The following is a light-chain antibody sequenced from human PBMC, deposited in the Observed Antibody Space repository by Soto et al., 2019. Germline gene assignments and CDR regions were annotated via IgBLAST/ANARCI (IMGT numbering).Light chain of an antibody. Sequence: QPVLTQPASVSGSAGQSITISCTGTSNDVGGYNYVSWYQQYPGKAPKLLIYEVSNRPSGVSNRFSGSKSGNTASLTISGLQAEDEADYYCSSYTTISTRVFGGGTKLTVL. J-gene: IGLJ3*02. CDR2: EVS. CDR3: SSYTTISTRV. V-gene: IGLV2-14*01. CDR1: SNDVGGYNY.